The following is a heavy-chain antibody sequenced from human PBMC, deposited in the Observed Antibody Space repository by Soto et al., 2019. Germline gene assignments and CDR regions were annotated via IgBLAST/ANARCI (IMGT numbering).Heavy chain of an antibody. CDR1: GYTFTGYY. CDR3: ARDLVSGSTFDY. J-gene: IGHJ4*02. Sequence: ASVKVSCKASGYTFTGYYMHWVRQAPGQGLEWMGWINPNSGGTNYAQKFQGRVTMTRDASISTAYMELSRLRSDDTAVYYCARDLVSGSTFDYWGQGTLVTVSS. D-gene: IGHD1-26*01. CDR2: INPNSGGT. V-gene: IGHV1-2*02.